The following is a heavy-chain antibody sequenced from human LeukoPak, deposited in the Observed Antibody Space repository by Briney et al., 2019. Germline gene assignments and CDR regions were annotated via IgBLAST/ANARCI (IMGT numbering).Heavy chain of an antibody. V-gene: IGHV1-69*13. J-gene: IGHJ4*02. CDR3: ASGPYDFWSGYAYYFDY. CDR1: GGTFSSYA. D-gene: IGHD3-3*01. CDR2: IIPIFGTA. Sequence: SVKVSCKASGGTFSSYAISWVRQAPGQGLEWMGGIIPIFGTANYAQKFQGRVTITADESTSTAYMELSSLRSEDTAVYNCASGPYDFWSGYAYYFDYWGQGTLVTVSS.